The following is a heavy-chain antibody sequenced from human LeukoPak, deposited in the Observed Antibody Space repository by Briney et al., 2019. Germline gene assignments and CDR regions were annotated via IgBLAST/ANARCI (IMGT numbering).Heavy chain of an antibody. J-gene: IGHJ6*02. CDR3: AREARYCSGGSCYIYGMDV. V-gene: IGHV3-7*01. Sequence: GGSLRLSCAASGFTFSSYWMSWVRQAPGKGLEWVANIKQDGSEKYYVDSVKGRFTISRDNAENSLYLQMNSLRAEDTAVYYCAREARYCSGGSCYIYGMDVWGQGTTVTVSS. CDR1: GFTFSSYW. D-gene: IGHD2-15*01. CDR2: IKQDGSEK.